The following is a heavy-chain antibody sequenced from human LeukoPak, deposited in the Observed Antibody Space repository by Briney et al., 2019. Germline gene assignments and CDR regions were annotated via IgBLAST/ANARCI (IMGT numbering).Heavy chain of an antibody. CDR1: GFTFSSYG. V-gene: IGHV3-30*18. Sequence: GGSLRLSCAASGFTFSSYGMHWVRQAPGKGLEWVAVISYDGSNKYYADSVKGRFTISRDNSKNTLYLQMNSLRAEDTAVYYCAKDPWGSGYEYYFDYWGQGTLVTVSS. D-gene: IGHD5-12*01. CDR3: AKDPWGSGYEYYFDY. CDR2: ISYDGSNK. J-gene: IGHJ4*02.